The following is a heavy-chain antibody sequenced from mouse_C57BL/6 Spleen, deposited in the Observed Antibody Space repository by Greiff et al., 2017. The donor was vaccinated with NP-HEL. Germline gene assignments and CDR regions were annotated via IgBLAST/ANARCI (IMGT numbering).Heavy chain of an antibody. CDR1: GFTFSSYA. CDR3: TRGSSSGYAAMGY. CDR2: ISSGGDYI. Sequence: EVKLVESGEGLVKPGGSLKLSCAASGFTFSSYAMSWVRQTPEKRLEWVAYISSGGDYIYYADTVKGRFTISRDNARNTLYLQMSSLKSEDTAMYYCTRGSSSGYAAMGYWGQGTSVTVSS. V-gene: IGHV5-9-1*02. D-gene: IGHD3-2*02. J-gene: IGHJ4*01.